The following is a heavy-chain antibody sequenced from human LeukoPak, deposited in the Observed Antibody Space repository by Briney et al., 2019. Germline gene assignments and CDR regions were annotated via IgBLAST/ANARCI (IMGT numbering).Heavy chain of an antibody. CDR1: GFTFNTYA. J-gene: IGHJ4*02. V-gene: IGHV3-30-3*01. D-gene: IGHD1-26*01. CDR2: ISYDASNK. CDR3: ARDISGSYPYYFDY. Sequence: SGGTLRLSCAASGFTFNTYAMHWVRQAPGKGLEWVAVISYDASNKYFAGSVKGRFTISRDNSKNTLYLQMNSLRVEDTALYYCARDISGSYPYYFDYWGQGTLVTVSS.